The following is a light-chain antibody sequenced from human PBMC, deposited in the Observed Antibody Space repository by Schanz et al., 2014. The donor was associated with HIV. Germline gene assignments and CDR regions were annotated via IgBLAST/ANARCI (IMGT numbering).Light chain of an antibody. CDR3: LQDSSKPYT. J-gene: IGKJ2*01. Sequence: AIQMTQSPSSLSASVGDRVTITCRASQDVRGDLGWYQQKPGKAPKLLIYAVSTLQSGVPSRFSGSGSGTDFALTNSNVHPEDFAAYYCLQDSSKPYTFFQGTNLEIK. V-gene: IGKV1-6*02. CDR1: QDVRGD. CDR2: AVS.